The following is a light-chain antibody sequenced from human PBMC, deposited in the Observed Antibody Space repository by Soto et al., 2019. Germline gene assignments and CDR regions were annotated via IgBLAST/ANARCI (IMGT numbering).Light chain of an antibody. Sequence: EIVMTQSPVTLSVSPGERATLSCRASQSVSSNLAWYQQIPGQAPRLLIYGASTRATSIPARFSGSGSGTEFTLTISSLQSEDFAVYYCQQYNNWPLTFGGGTKVEIK. CDR3: QQYNNWPLT. J-gene: IGKJ4*01. CDR1: QSVSSN. V-gene: IGKV3-15*01. CDR2: GAS.